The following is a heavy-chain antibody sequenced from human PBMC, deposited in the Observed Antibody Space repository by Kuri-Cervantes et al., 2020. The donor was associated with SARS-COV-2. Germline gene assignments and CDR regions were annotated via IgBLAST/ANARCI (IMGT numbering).Heavy chain of an antibody. Sequence: GESLKISCAASGFTFYNFGMAWVRQAPGKGLEWVSTINGGGDPTFYADSVKGRFTISRDNSKNMLYLQMSSLRAEDTAIYYCAKGTFDIWGRGTMVTVSS. J-gene: IGHJ3*02. CDR2: INGGGDPT. V-gene: IGHV3-23*01. CDR1: GFTFYNFG. CDR3: AKGTFDI.